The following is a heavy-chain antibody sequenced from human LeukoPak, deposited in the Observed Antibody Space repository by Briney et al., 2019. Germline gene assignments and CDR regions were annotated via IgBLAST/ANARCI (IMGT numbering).Heavy chain of an antibody. D-gene: IGHD3-10*01. CDR1: GGSISSYY. Sequence: SETLSLTCTVSGGSISSYYWSWIRQPPGKGLEWIGYIYYSGNTNYNPSLKSRVTISIDTSKNQFSLKLNSVTAADTAVYYCARSSYYYAADAFDIWGQGTMVTVSS. J-gene: IGHJ3*02. V-gene: IGHV4-59*01. CDR2: IYYSGNT. CDR3: ARSSYYYAADAFDI.